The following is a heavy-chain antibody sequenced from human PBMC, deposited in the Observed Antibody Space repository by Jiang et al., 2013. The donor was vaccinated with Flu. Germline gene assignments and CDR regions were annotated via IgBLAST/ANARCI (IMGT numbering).Heavy chain of an antibody. CDR2: IDPSDSYT. J-gene: IGHJ6*02. CDR3: ARLKAPRIHAMDV. D-gene: IGHD2/OR15-2a*01. Sequence: GAEVKKPGESLTISCQGSGYSFATLWITWVRQMPGKGLEWVGRIDPSDSYTNYSPSFQGHVTISTDRSINTAYLQWSSLKASDTAMYFCARLKAPRIHAMDVWGQGTTVTVSS. V-gene: IGHV5-10-1*01. CDR1: GYSFATLW.